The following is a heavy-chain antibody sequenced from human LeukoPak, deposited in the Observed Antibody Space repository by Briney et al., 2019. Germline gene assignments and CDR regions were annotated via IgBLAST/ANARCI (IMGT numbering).Heavy chain of an antibody. CDR3: ASRPASETYFAVFDY. V-gene: IGHV3-30*03. CDR1: GFSVRDYV. J-gene: IGHJ4*02. D-gene: IGHD1-26*01. Sequence: GGSLRLSCAASGFSVRDYVMHWVRQAPGKGLEWVAVMSYEETYKNYAEAVKGRFTISGDNSKNTLYLQMNNLRAEDTAVYYCASRPASETYFAVFDYWGQGTLVTVSS. CDR2: MSYEETYK.